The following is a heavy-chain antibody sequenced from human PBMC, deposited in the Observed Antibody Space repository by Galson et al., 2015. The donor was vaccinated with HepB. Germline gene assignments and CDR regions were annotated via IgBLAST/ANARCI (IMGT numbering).Heavy chain of an antibody. J-gene: IGHJ6*03. V-gene: IGHV1-2*02. CDR2: INPKSGGT. D-gene: IGHD3-22*01. CDR3: ARAGTYYYDTSGFYPYYYYMDV. CDR1: GYTFTDYY. Sequence: SVKVSCKASGYTFTDYYMHWVRQAPGQGLEWMGWINPKSGGTSYAQKFRARVTMTRDTSISTAYMELGRLRSDDTAVYYCARAGTYYYDTSGFYPYYYYMDVWGKGATVTVSS.